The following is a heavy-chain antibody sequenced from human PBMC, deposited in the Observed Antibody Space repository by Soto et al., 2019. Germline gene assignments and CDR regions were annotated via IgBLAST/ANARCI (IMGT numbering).Heavy chain of an antibody. Sequence: NPSETLSLTCTVSGGSISSYYWSWIRQPPGKGLEWIGYIYYSGSTNYNPSLKSRVTISVDTSKNQFSLKLSSVTAADTAVYYCAREVRVTTPKFYYYYGMDVWGQGTTVTVSS. CDR3: AREVRVTTPKFYYYYGMDV. D-gene: IGHD4-4*01. CDR2: IYYSGST. CDR1: GGSISSYY. V-gene: IGHV4-59*01. J-gene: IGHJ6*02.